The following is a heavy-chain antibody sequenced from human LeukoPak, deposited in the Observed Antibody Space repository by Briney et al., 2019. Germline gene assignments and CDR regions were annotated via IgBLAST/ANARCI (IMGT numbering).Heavy chain of an antibody. Sequence: PGGSLRLSCAASGFTFSSYAMSWVRQAPGKGLEWVSAISGSGGSTYCADSVKGRFTISRDNSKNTLYLQINSLRAEDTAVYYCAKDQTINYDSWSGYGGRFDSWGQGTLVTVSS. V-gene: IGHV3-23*01. CDR1: GFTFSSYA. D-gene: IGHD3-3*01. CDR2: ISGSGGST. CDR3: AKDQTINYDSWSGYGGRFDS. J-gene: IGHJ5*01.